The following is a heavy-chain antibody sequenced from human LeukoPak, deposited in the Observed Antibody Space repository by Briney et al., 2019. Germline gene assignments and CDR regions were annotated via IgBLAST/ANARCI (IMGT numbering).Heavy chain of an antibody. CDR1: GFTFSSYS. J-gene: IGHJ4*02. CDR2: ISSSSSYI. Sequence: GGSLRLSCAASGFTFSSYSMNWVRQAPGKGLEWVSSISSSSSYIYYADSVKGRFTISRDNAKNSLYLQMNSLKTEDTAVYYCTTQIDIVVVPAAADFDYWGQGTLVTVSS. CDR3: TTQIDIVVVPAAADFDY. D-gene: IGHD2-2*01. V-gene: IGHV3-21*03.